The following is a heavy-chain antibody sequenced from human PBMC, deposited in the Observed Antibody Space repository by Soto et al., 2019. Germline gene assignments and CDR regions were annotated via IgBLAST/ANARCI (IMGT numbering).Heavy chain of an antibody. CDR2: IYYSGST. V-gene: IGHV4-30-4*01. J-gene: IGHJ4*02. CDR3: ARAPVPAAINQ. Sequence: SETLSLTCTVSGGSISSGDHFCNWIRQAPGKGLEWIGYIYYSGSTYYNPSLRSRVSMSVDSSKNQFSLKLTSVTAADTAVYYCARAPVPAAINQWGQGTLVTVSS. D-gene: IGHD2-2*02. CDR1: GGSISSGDHF.